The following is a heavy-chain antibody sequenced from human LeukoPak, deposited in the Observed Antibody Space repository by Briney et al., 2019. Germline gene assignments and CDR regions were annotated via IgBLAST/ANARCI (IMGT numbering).Heavy chain of an antibody. J-gene: IGHJ4*02. V-gene: IGHV3-30*18. Sequence: GGSLRLSCAASGFTFSSYGMHWVRQAPGKGLEWVAVISYDGSNKYYADSVKGRFTISRDNSKNTLYLQMNSLRAEDTAVYYCAKDHGSGWFGRSPLFDYWGQGTLVTVSS. CDR2: ISYDGSNK. CDR1: GFTFSSYG. D-gene: IGHD6-19*01. CDR3: AKDHGSGWFGRSPLFDY.